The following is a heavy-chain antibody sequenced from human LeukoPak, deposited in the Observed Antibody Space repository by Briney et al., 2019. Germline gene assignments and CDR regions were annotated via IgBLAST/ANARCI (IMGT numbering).Heavy chain of an antibody. J-gene: IGHJ4*02. CDR3: AKDLDIVATITGN. CDR2: VSGSGGST. V-gene: IGHV3-23*01. CDR1: GFTFSSYA. D-gene: IGHD5-12*01. Sequence: GGSLRLSCAASGFTFSSYAMSWVRQAPGKGLEWVSGVSGSGGSTYYADSGKGRFTISRDNSKNTLYLQMNSLRAEDTAVYYCAKDLDIVATITGNWGQGTLVTVSS.